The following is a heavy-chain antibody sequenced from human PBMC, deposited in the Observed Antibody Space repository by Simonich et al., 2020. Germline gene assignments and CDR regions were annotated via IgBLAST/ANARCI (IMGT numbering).Heavy chain of an antibody. J-gene: IGHJ6*03. D-gene: IGHD7-27*01. Sequence: QVQLVQSGAEVKEPGASVKVSCKASGYTFTGYYMHWVRQAPGQGLEWMGWNNPNSGGTNYAQKFKGRVTMTRDTSISTDYMELSRLRSDDTAVYYCARGALTGDYYYMDVWGKGTTVTVSS. V-gene: IGHV1-2*02. CDR2: NNPNSGGT. CDR1: GYTFTGYY. CDR3: ARGALTGDYYYMDV.